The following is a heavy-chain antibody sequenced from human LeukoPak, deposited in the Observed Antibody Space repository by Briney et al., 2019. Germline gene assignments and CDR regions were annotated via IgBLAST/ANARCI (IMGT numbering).Heavy chain of an antibody. V-gene: IGHV3-33*06. J-gene: IGHJ6*03. CDR2: IWYYGSNK. D-gene: IGHD3-10*01. CDR3: AKEVSGDYYYYMDV. Sequence: PGGSLRLSCAASGFTFSSYGMHWVRQAPGKGLDWVAVIWYYGSNKYYADSVKGRFTISRDNSKNTLYLQMNSLRAEDTAVYYCAKEVSGDYYYYMDVWGKGTTVTVSS. CDR1: GFTFSSYG.